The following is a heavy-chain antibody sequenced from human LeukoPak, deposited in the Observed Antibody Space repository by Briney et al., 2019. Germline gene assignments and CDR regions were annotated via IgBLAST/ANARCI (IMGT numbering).Heavy chain of an antibody. CDR2: INPYGGST. CDR1: GYTFTTYY. Sequence: ASVKVSCKASGYTFTTYYMHWVRQAPGQGLEWMGIINPYGGSTSYAQKFQDRVTMTRDTSTSTVYMELSSLRSEDTAVYYCARSSQSYGSGSYYRPLDYWGQGTLVTVSS. J-gene: IGHJ4*02. D-gene: IGHD3-10*01. V-gene: IGHV1-46*01. CDR3: ARSSQSYGSGSYYRPLDY.